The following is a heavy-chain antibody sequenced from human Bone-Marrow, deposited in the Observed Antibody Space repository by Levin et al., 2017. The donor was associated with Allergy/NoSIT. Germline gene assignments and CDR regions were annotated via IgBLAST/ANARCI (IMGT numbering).Heavy chain of an antibody. CDR1: GGSINNNTYY. CDR3: ARVVTGASGTYFDS. Sequence: PSETLSLTCSVSGGSINNNTYYWGWLRQPPGKGLEWIGSIYYRGTPYYHSSLKSRVTTSVDATKHQFSLRLSSVTAADTAVYYCARVVTGASGTYFDSWGQGTLVTVSS. J-gene: IGHJ4*02. D-gene: IGHD2-21*02. CDR2: IYYRGTP. V-gene: IGHV4-39*07.